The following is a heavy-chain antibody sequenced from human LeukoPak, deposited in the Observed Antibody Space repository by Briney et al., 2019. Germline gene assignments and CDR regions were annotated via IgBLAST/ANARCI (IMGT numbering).Heavy chain of an antibody. CDR1: GFTFSTYG. CDR3: AKDSGSGWYEAHFDP. CDR2: IQYDGSIK. D-gene: IGHD6-19*01. V-gene: IGHV3-30*02. J-gene: IGHJ5*02. Sequence: SGGYLRLSCAASGFTFSTYGMRWVRQAPGKGVEWVAFIQYDGSIKYYGDSLNGRFTISRDHSKNTLYLQMNSLSAEDTAVYYCAKDSGSGWYEAHFDPWGQGTLVTVSS.